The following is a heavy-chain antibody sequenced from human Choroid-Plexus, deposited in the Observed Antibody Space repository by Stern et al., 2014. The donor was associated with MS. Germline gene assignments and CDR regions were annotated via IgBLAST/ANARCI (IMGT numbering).Heavy chain of an antibody. Sequence: VQLVESGGGVVQPGRPLRLSCVASGFTFGSCAMHWVRQAPGKGLEWVAGVSYDGSNKYYADSVKGRFTISRDNSQNTLYMKRSSLSPEDRVVYYCAKDRQYLTYFFDHWGQGSLFTVSS. V-gene: IGHV3-30*18. D-gene: IGHD2/OR15-2a*01. CDR2: VSYDGSNK. CDR3: AKDRQYLTYFFDH. CDR1: GFTFGSCA. J-gene: IGHJ5*02.